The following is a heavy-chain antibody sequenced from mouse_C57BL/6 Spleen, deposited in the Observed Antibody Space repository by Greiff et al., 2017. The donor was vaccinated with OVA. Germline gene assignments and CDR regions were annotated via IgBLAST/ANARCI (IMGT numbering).Heavy chain of an antibody. CDR1: GYTFTDYE. J-gene: IGHJ2*01. V-gene: IGHV1-15*01. Sequence: QVQLQQSEAELVRPGASVTLSCKASGYTFTDYEMHWVKQTPVHGLEWIGAIDPETGGTAYNQKFKGKAILTADKSSSTAYMELRSLTSEDSAVYYCTRGGDYGNISEGWGQGTTLTVSS. D-gene: IGHD2-1*01. CDR3: TRGGDYGNISEG. CDR2: IDPETGGT.